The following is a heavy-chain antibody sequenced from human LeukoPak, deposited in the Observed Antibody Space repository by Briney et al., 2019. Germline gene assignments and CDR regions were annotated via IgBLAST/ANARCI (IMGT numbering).Heavy chain of an antibody. CDR1: GGTFSSYA. CDR2: IIPIFGTA. J-gene: IGHJ3*02. V-gene: IGHV1-69*05. D-gene: IGHD5-24*01. Sequence: ASVKVSCKASGGTFSSYAISWVRQAPGQGLEWMGGIIPIFGTANYAQKFQGRVTITTDESTSTAYMELSSLRSEDTAVYYCARDKRWLQLDDALDIWGQGTMVTVSS. CDR3: ARDKRWLQLDDALDI.